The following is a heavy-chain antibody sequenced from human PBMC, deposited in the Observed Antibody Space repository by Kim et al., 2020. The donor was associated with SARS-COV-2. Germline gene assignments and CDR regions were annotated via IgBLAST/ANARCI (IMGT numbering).Heavy chain of an antibody. Sequence: YSPSFQGQVTISADKSISTAYLQWSSLKASDTAMYYCASSIRYFDWLLFDYWGQGTLVTVSS. V-gene: IGHV5-51*01. J-gene: IGHJ4*02. CDR3: ASSIRYFDWLLFDY. D-gene: IGHD3-9*01.